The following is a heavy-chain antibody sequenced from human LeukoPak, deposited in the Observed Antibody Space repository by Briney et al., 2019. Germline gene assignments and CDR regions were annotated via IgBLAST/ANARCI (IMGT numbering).Heavy chain of an antibody. J-gene: IGHJ4*02. CDR2: IYTSGST. V-gene: IGHV4-61*02. CDR3: ARHYDSSGYPDY. CDR1: GGSISSGDYY. D-gene: IGHD3-22*01. Sequence: PSQTLSLTCTVSGGSISSGDYYWSWIRQPPGKGLEWIGRIYTSGSTNYNPSLKSRVTMSVDTSKNQFSLKLSPVTAADTAVYYCARHYDSSGYPDYWGQGTLVTVSS.